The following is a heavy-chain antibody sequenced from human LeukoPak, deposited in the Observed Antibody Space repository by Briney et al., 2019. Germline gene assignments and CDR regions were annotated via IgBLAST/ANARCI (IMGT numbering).Heavy chain of an antibody. CDR3: ARDTPGSNTPFDY. CDR2: INPNSGGT. Sequence: ASVKVSCKASGYTFTGYYMHWVRQAPGQGLEWMGWINPNSGGTNYAQKFQGRVTMTRDTSISTAYMELSRLRSDDTAVYYCARDTPGSNTPFDYWGQGTLVTVSS. CDR1: GYTFTGYY. V-gene: IGHV1-2*02. J-gene: IGHJ4*02.